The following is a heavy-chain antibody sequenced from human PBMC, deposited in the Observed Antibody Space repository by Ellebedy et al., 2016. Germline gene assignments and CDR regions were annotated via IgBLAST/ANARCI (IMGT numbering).Heavy chain of an antibody. CDR3: AKPTYTSGNIDY. CDR2: VCGSGDTT. V-gene: IGHV3-23*01. J-gene: IGHJ4*02. D-gene: IGHD3-10*01. CDR1: GFIFSTYA. Sequence: GESLKISXAASGFIFSTYAMSWVRQAPGKGLEWVSAVCGSGDTTYYADSVKGRFTISRDNSKNTLFLQMNSLRAEDTAVYFCAKPTYTSGNIDYWGQGTLVTVSS.